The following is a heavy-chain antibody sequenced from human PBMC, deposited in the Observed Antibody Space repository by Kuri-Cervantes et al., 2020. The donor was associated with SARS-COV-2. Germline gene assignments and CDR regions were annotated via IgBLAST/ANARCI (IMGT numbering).Heavy chain of an antibody. CDR3: ARDRFGTWVYSGYDGPIA. V-gene: IGHV1-18*01. CDR2: ISAYNGNT. CDR1: GYTFTSYG. D-gene: IGHD5-12*01. J-gene: IGHJ5*02. Sequence: ASVQVSCKASGYTFTSYGISWVRQAAGQGLEWMGWISAYNGNTNYAQKFQGRVTMTRNTSISTAYMELSSLRPEDTAVYYCARDRFGTWVYSGYDGPIAWGQGTLVTVSS.